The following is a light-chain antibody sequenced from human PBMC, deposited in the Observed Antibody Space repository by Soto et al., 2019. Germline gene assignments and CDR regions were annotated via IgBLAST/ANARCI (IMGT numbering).Light chain of an antibody. Sequence: DIQMTQSPSTLSASVGDRVTITCRASQSISSWLAWYQQKPGKAPKLLIYDAYSLESGVPSRFSGSGSGTEFTLTISSLQPDDCATYSCQQYNSYSYTFGQGTKLEIK. CDR2: DAY. V-gene: IGKV1-5*01. CDR3: QQYNSYSYT. J-gene: IGKJ2*01. CDR1: QSISSW.